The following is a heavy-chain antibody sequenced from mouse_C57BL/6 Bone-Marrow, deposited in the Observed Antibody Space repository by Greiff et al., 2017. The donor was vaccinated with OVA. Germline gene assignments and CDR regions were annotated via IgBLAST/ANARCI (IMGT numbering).Heavy chain of an antibody. CDR2: ISNLAYSI. CDR3: ARPLTGGFAY. Sequence: VQLQQSRGGLVQPGGSLKLSCAASGFTFSDYGMAWVRQAPRKGPEWVAFISNLAYSIYYADTVTGRFTISRENAKNTLYLEMSSLRSEDTAMYYCARPLTGGFAYWGQGTLVTVSA. D-gene: IGHD4-1*01. J-gene: IGHJ3*01. V-gene: IGHV5-15*01. CDR1: GFTFSDYG.